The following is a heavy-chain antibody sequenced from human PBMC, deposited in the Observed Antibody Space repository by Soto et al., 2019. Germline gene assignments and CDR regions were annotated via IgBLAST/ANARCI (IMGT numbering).Heavy chain of an antibody. V-gene: IGHV4-4*02. CDR1: GDSINNKNW. J-gene: IGHJ5*02. CDR2: IYHTGRS. CDR3: ARVPDR. Sequence: SETLPLTCSVSGDSINNKNWWTWLRQPPGKRLEWIGDIYHTGRSSYNPSLTSRVTMSVDKSKNQFSLKLTSVTAADTAVYYCARVPDRWGQGTLVTVSS. D-gene: IGHD2-2*01.